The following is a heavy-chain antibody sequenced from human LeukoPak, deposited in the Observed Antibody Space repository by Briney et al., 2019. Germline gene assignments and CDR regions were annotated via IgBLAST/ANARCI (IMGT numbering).Heavy chain of an antibody. CDR1: GYSFTSYW. CDR2: IYPGDSDT. J-gene: IGHJ4*02. D-gene: IGHD6-19*01. CDR3: ARHIPGRGGAVAASAFDY. Sequence: GESLKISCKGSGYSFTSYWIGWVRQMPGKGLEWMGIIYPGDSDTRYSPSFQGQVTISADKSISTAYLQWSSLKASDTAMYYCARHIPGRGGAVAASAFDYWGQGTLVTVSS. V-gene: IGHV5-51*01.